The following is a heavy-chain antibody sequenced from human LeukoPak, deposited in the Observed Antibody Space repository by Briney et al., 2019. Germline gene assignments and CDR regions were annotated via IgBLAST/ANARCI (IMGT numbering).Heavy chain of an antibody. CDR2: IYYSGST. CDR3: ARGRSGYPAMVDY. CDR1: GGSFRSYY. J-gene: IGHJ4*02. V-gene: IGHV4-59*01. Sequence: PSETLSLTCTVSGGSFRSYYWSWIRQPPGKELEWIGYIYYSGSTNYNPSLKSRVTISVDMSKNQFSLKLSSVTAADTAVYYCARGRSGYPAMVDYWGQGTLVTVSS. D-gene: IGHD3-22*01.